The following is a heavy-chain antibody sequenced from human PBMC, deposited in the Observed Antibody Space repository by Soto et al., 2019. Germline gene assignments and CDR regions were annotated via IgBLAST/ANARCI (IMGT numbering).Heavy chain of an antibody. CDR2: IIPIFGTA. J-gene: IGHJ2*01. V-gene: IGHV1-69*01. Sequence: QVQLVQSGAEVKKPGSSVKVSCKASGGTFSSYAISWVRQAPGQGLEWMGGIIPIFGTANYAQKFQGRVTMTADEATSTGYMELSSLRSEVTAVYYCARALVADFWSGYYFDRWGRGYLVTVCS. CDR3: ARALVADFWSGYYFDR. D-gene: IGHD3-3*01. CDR1: GGTFSSYA.